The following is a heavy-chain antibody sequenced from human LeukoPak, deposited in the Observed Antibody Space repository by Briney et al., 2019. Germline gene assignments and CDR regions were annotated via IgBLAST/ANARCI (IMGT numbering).Heavy chain of an antibody. CDR2: IKEDGSDK. V-gene: IGHV3-7*01. CDR1: GFTFSAYW. CDR3: VSFYETY. J-gene: IGHJ4*02. D-gene: IGHD2/OR15-2a*01. Sequence: GGSLRLSCAASGFTFSAYWMGWVRQAPGKGLEWVADIKEDGSDKYSVDSVKGRFTISRDNAKNTVYLQMNSLRAEDTAVYYCVSFYETYWGRGTLVTVSS.